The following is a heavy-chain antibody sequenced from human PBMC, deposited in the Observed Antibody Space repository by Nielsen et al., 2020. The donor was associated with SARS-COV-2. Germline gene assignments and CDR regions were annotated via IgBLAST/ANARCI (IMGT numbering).Heavy chain of an antibody. CDR3: VTTTVTTFDY. Sequence: GESLRLSCAASGFIFSAFYMNWVRQAPGKGLEWVSSISTSGNNIHYADSVKGRFTVSRDNAKNSLYLQMNSLRAEDTAVYYCVTTTVTTFDYWGQGTLVTVSS. V-gene: IGHV3-21*01. J-gene: IGHJ4*02. CDR2: ISTSGNNI. CDR1: GFIFSAFY. D-gene: IGHD4-17*01.